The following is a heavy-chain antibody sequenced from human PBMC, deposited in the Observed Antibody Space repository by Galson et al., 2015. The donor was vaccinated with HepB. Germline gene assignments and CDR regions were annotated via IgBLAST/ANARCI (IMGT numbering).Heavy chain of an antibody. CDR3: ARDRCSSTSCYSPYFDY. CDR1: GYTFTSYY. CDR2: INPSGGST. D-gene: IGHD2-2*01. V-gene: IGHV1-46*01. J-gene: IGHJ4*02. Sequence: SVKVSCKASGYTFTSYYMHWVRQAPGQGLEWMGIINPSGGSTSYAQKLQGRVTMTRDTSTSTVYMELSSLRSEDTAVYYCARDRCSSTSCYSPYFDYWGQGTLVTVSS.